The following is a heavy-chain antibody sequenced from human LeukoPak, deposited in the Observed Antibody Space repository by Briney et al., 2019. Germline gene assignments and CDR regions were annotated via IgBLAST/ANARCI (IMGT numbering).Heavy chain of an antibody. D-gene: IGHD3-10*01. CDR3: ASMGSGRLWFDP. Sequence: GASVKVSCKASGYTFTSYGISWVRQAPGQGLEWMGWISAYNGNTNYAQKLQGRVTMTTDTSTSTAYMELSRLRSDDTAVYYCASMGSGRLWFDPWGQGTLVTVSS. J-gene: IGHJ5*02. CDR2: ISAYNGNT. V-gene: IGHV1-18*01. CDR1: GYTFTSYG.